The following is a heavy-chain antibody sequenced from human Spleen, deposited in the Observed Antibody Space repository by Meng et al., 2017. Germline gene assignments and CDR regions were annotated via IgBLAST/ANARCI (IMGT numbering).Heavy chain of an antibody. CDR1: GYTFTGYY. V-gene: IGHV1-2*06. J-gene: IGHJ6*02. D-gene: IGHD6-13*01. CDR3: ASGPDPRIAAAGMTNYYYYYGMDV. Sequence: ASVKVSCKASGYTFTGYYMHWVRQAPGQGLEWMGRINPNSGGTNYAQKFRGRVTMTRDTSISTAYMELSRLRSDDTAVYYCASGPDPRIAAAGMTNYYYYYGMDVWGQGTTVTVSS. CDR2: INPNSGGT.